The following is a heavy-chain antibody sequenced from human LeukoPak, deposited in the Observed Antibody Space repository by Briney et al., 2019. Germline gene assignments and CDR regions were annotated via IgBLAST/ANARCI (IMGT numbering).Heavy chain of an antibody. D-gene: IGHD2-15*01. J-gene: IGHJ4*02. CDR3: ARRVVGGFDY. CDR1: GGSISSYY. Sequence: SETLSLTCTVSGGSISSYYWRWIRQPPGKGLVWIGYIYYSGSTNYNTSLKSQITISVDTFKKHFSLKLSSLTASDTAGYYRARRVVGGFDYWGQGTLVTVSS. V-gene: IGHV4-59*01. CDR2: IYYSGST.